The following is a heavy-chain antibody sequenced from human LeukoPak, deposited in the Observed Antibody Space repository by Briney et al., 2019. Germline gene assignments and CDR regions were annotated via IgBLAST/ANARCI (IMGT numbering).Heavy chain of an antibody. J-gene: IGHJ6*02. CDR3: ARGSRDGYCSGGSCYSRSYYYYGMDV. V-gene: IGHV1-69*04. CDR1: GGTFSSYA. CDR2: IIPILGIA. D-gene: IGHD2-15*01. Sequence: GASVKVSCKASGGTFSSYAISWVRQAPGQGLEWMGRIIPILGIANYAQKFQGRVTITADKSTSTAYMELSSLRSEDTAVYYCARGSRDGYCSGGSCYSRSYYYYGMDVWGQGTTVTVSS.